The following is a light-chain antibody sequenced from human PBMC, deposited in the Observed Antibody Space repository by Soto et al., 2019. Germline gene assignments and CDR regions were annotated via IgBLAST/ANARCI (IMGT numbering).Light chain of an antibody. CDR2: STG. V-gene: IGLV7-43*01. CDR3: LLYYGGSVV. Sequence: QTVVTQEPSLTVSPGGTVTLTCASSTGAVTSGYYPNWFQQKPGQAPRALIYSTGNKHSWTPARFSGSLLGGKAALTLSGVQHEDEAEYYCLLYYGGSVVFGGGTKLTVL. CDR1: TGAVTSGYY. J-gene: IGLJ3*02.